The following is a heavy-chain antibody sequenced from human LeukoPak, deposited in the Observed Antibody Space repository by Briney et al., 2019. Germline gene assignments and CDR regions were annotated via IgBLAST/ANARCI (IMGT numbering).Heavy chain of an antibody. D-gene: IGHD3-22*01. J-gene: IGHJ6*03. V-gene: IGHV3-73*01. Sequence: GGSLRLSCVASGFNFQRYGMGWVRQAPGKGLEWVGRIRSKANSYATTYATSVKGRFTISRDDSKNTAYLQMNSLKTEDTAVYYCTREVVIFYYYYMDVWGTGTTVTVSS. CDR1: GFNFQRYG. CDR2: IRSKANSYAT. CDR3: TREVVIFYYYYMDV.